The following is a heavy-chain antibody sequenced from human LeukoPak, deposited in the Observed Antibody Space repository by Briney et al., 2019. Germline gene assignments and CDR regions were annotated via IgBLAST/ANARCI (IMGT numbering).Heavy chain of an antibody. CDR1: GFSFSSYW. D-gene: IGHD4-17*01. Sequence: GGSLRLSCAASGFSFSSYWMSWVRQAPGKGLEGVANIKQDGSVKNDVDSVKGRFTISRDNAKNSLYLQMNSLRAEDTAVYYCAREAMTTLSLDHWGQGTLVTVSS. CDR3: AREAMTTLSLDH. J-gene: IGHJ4*02. V-gene: IGHV3-7*01. CDR2: IKQDGSVK.